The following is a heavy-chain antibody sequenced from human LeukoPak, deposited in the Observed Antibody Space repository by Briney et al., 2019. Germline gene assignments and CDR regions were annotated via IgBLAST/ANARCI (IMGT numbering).Heavy chain of an antibody. CDR3: VQNQGYCSGGSCSFRFDP. CDR2: ISDSGGS. V-gene: IGHV4-61*01. J-gene: IGHJ5*02. CDR1: GGSVSSGISY. Sequence: SETLSLTCSVSGGSVSSGISYWSWIRQPPGEGLEWIAYISDSGGSDYNPSLKSRVTISLDTSKNQFSLKLSSLTAADTAVYYCVQNQGYCSGGSCSFRFDPWGQGTLVTVSS. D-gene: IGHD2-15*01.